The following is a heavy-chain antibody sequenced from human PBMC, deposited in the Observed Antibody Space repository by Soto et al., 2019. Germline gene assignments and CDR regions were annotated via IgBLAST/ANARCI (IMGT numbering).Heavy chain of an antibody. D-gene: IGHD3-3*01. CDR2: INHTGGT. V-gene: IGHV4-34*01. J-gene: IGHJ5*02. CDR1: GGSVNGYY. Sequence: PSETLSLTCAVYGGSVNGYYWNWIRQPPGKGLEWIGVINHTGGTHYNPSLKSRVTMSVDTSKNQFSLRLSSVTAADTAIYYCATRITVFGLLIPPFDHWGQGTQVTVSS. CDR3: ATRITVFGLLIPPFDH.